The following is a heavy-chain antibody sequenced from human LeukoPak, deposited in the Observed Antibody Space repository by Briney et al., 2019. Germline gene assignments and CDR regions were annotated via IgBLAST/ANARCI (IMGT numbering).Heavy chain of an antibody. CDR2: IIPIFGTA. J-gene: IGHJ4*02. Sequence: SVKVSCKASGGTFGSYAISWVRQAPGQGLEWMGGIIPIFGTANYAQKFQGRVTITTDESTSTAYMELSSLRSEDTAVYYCARDFSRYCSGGSCYSDMGYWGQGTLVTVSS. D-gene: IGHD2-15*01. V-gene: IGHV1-69*05. CDR1: GGTFGSYA. CDR3: ARDFSRYCSGGSCYSDMGY.